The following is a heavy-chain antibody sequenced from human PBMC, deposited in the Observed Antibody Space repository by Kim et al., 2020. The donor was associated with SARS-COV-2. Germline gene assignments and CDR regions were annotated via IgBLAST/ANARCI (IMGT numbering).Heavy chain of an antibody. CDR2: IIPIFGTA. CDR3: ASPGRASSWPYYYYYGMDV. D-gene: IGHD6-13*01. V-gene: IGHV1-69*13. J-gene: IGHJ6*02. CDR1: GGTFSSYA. Sequence: SVKVSCKASGGTFSSYAISWVRQAPGQGLEWMGGIIPIFGTANYAQKFQGRVTITADESTSTAYMELSSLRSEDTAVYYCASPGRASSWPYYYYYGMDVWGQGTTVTVSS.